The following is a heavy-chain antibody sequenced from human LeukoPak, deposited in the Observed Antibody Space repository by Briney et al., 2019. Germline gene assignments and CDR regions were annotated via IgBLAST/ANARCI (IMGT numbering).Heavy chain of an antibody. CDR1: GYTFTDSY. CDR3: VRSPIGASAY. J-gene: IGHJ4*02. CDR2: ISPNNGDT. D-gene: IGHD3-10*01. Sequence: ASVKVFCKPSGYTFTDSYIHWVRQAPGVGLQWMGWISPNNGDTKYAEDFQDRVTMTRDTSINTAYMELTGLTPDDTAVYYCVRSPIGASAYWGRGTLVTVSS. V-gene: IGHV1-2*02.